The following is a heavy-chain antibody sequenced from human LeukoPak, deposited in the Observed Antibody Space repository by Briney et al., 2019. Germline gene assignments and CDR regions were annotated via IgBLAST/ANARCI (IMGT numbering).Heavy chain of an antibody. V-gene: IGHV3-30-3*01. D-gene: IGHD5-18*01. Sequence: GGSLRLSCAASGFTFSSYAMHWVRQAPGKGLEWVAVISYDGSNKYYADSVKGRFTISRDNSKNTLYLQMNSLRAEDTAVYYCAREGGEQLWLPRDYYYYYMDVWGKGTTVTVSS. CDR3: AREGGEQLWLPRDYYYYYMDV. J-gene: IGHJ6*03. CDR1: GFTFSSYA. CDR2: ISYDGSNK.